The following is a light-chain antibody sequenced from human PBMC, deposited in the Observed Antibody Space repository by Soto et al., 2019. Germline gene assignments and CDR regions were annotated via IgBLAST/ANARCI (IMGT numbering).Light chain of an antibody. CDR1: SSDVGSYNL. V-gene: IGLV2-23*02. Sequence: LTQPASVSGSPGQSITISCTGTSSDVGSYNLVSWYQQHPGKAPKLMIYEVSKRPSGVSNRFSGSKSGNTASLTISGLQAEDEADYYCCSYAGSSTPYVFGTGTKVTVL. J-gene: IGLJ1*01. CDR3: CSYAGSSTPYV. CDR2: EVS.